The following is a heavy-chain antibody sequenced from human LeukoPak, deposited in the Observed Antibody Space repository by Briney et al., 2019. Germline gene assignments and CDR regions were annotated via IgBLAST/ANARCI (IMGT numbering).Heavy chain of an antibody. D-gene: IGHD3-22*01. V-gene: IGHV4-59*11. Sequence: PSETLSLTCTVSGGSISSHYWSWIRQPPGKGLEWIGYIYYSGSTNYNPSLKSRVTISVDTSQNQFSLKLSSVTAADTAVYYCARDHGSGYPGWFDPWGQGTLVTVSS. J-gene: IGHJ5*02. CDR2: IYYSGST. CDR3: ARDHGSGYPGWFDP. CDR1: GGSISSHY.